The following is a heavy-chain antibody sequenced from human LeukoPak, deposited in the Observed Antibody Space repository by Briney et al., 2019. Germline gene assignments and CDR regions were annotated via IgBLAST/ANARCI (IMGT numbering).Heavy chain of an antibody. Sequence: GGSLRLSCAASGFTFSSYGMHWVRQPPGKGLEWVAFLRFDGSNKYYADSVKGRFTISRDNSKNTLYLQMNSLRAEDTAVYYCARGPREGAAGFVYYHYIDVWGKGTTVTVSS. D-gene: IGHD1-26*01. J-gene: IGHJ6*03. CDR2: LRFDGSNK. CDR1: GFTFSSYG. V-gene: IGHV3-30*02. CDR3: ARGPREGAAGFVYYHYIDV.